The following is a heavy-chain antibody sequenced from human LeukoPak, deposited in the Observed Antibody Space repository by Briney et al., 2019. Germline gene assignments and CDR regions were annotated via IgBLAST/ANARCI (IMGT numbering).Heavy chain of an antibody. Sequence: GGSLRLSCASSGFTFSSYAMSWVRQAPGKGLEWVSAISGSGGSTYYADSVKGRFTISRDNSKNTLYLQMNSLRAEDTAVYYCAKDRPVVAATRGGWFDPWGQGTLVTVSS. CDR2: ISGSGGST. CDR1: GFTFSSYA. D-gene: IGHD2-15*01. CDR3: AKDRPVVAATRGGWFDP. V-gene: IGHV3-23*01. J-gene: IGHJ5*02.